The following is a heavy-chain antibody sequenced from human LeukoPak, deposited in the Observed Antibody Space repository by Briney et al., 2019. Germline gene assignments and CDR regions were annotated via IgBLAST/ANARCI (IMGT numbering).Heavy chain of an antibody. CDR1: GGSLSGYY. Sequence: PSETLSLTCAVYGGSLSGYYWSWIRQPPGKGLEWIGEIDHSGSTNYNPSLKSRVTISVGTSKNQFSLKLNSVTAADTAVYYCARRPSPYSSGRQPGRYYYYYYMDVWGKGTTVTVSS. CDR3: ARRPSPYSSGRQPGRYYYYYYMDV. J-gene: IGHJ6*03. D-gene: IGHD6-19*01. CDR2: IDHSGST. V-gene: IGHV4-34*01.